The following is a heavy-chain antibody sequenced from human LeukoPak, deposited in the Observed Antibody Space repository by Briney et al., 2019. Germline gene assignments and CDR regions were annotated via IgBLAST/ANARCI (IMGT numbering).Heavy chain of an antibody. Sequence: ASVKVSCKASGYSFATYGFCWVRQAPGHGLEWMGWISANTGKIDYAQKFQGRVTMTTDTSTSTAYMELRSLRPDDTAVYYRAKVAGDRMDYWGQGTLLTVSS. V-gene: IGHV1-18*01. CDR3: AKVAGDRMDY. J-gene: IGHJ4*02. D-gene: IGHD6-13*01. CDR1: GYSFATYG. CDR2: ISANTGKI.